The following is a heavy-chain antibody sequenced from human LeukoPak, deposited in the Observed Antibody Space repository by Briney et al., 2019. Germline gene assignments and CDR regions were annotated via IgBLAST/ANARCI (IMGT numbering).Heavy chain of an antibody. J-gene: IGHJ6*02. D-gene: IGHD3-10*01. V-gene: IGHV3-7*01. Sequence: GGSLRLSCAASGFTFSSYWMSWVRQAPGKGLEWVANIKQDGSEKYYVDSVKGRFTISRDNAKNSLYLQMNSLRAEDTAVYYCARDGSGSYHYYYGMDVWGQGTTVTVSS. CDR3: ARDGSGSYHYYYGMDV. CDR2: IKQDGSEK. CDR1: GFTFSSYW.